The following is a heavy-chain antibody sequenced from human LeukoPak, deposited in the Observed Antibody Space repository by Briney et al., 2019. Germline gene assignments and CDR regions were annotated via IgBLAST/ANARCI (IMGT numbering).Heavy chain of an antibody. J-gene: IGHJ4*02. V-gene: IGHV4-38-2*02. CDR3: ARERNYGSGSYSLFDY. Sequence: SETLSLTCTVSGDSISSGNYWGWIRQPPGKGLEWVGSIFHTGSTYFNLSLKSRVTISVDTSKNQFSLKLSSVTAADTAVYYCARERNYGSGSYSLFDYWGQGTLVTVSS. CDR2: IFHTGST. CDR1: GDSISSGNY. D-gene: IGHD3-10*01.